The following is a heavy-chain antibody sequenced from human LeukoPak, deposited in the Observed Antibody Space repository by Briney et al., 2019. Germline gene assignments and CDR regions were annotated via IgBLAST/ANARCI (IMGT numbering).Heavy chain of an antibody. CDR3: ARALMVRGVEFDY. Sequence: GGSLRLSCVVSGFTFSNFGMHWVREAPGKGMEWVAFMQHDGIDKFYTDSVKGRFTISRDNSKSTLFLQMNSLRAEDTAVYYCARALMVRGVEFDYWGQGTLVTVSS. CDR1: GFTFSNFG. J-gene: IGHJ4*02. D-gene: IGHD3-10*01. CDR2: MQHDGIDK. V-gene: IGHV3-30*02.